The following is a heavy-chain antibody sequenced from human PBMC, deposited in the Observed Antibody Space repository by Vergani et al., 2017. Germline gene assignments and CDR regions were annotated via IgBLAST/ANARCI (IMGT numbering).Heavy chain of an antibody. Sequence: QVQLVQSGAEVKKPGASVKVSCKASGYTFTGYYMHWVRQAPGQGLEWMGWINPNSGGTNYAQKFQGRVTMTRDTSISPAYMELSRLRSDDTAVYYCARVPYYDFWSYYFDYWGQGTLVTVSS. D-gene: IGHD3-3*01. J-gene: IGHJ4*02. CDR2: INPNSGGT. V-gene: IGHV1-2*02. CDR3: ARVPYYDFWSYYFDY. CDR1: GYTFTGYY.